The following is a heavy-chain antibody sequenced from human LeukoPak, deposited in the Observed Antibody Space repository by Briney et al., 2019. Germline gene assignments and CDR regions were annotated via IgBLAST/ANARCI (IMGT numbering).Heavy chain of an antibody. D-gene: IGHD1-20*01. Sequence: GSLRLSCAASGFSVSSNYMSWVRQAPGKGLEWVSVIYTDGSTYYADPVKGRFTISRDNSKNTLYLQMNSLRAEDTAVYYCARKYNWNYFDYWGQGTLVTVSS. CDR2: IYTDGST. V-gene: IGHV3-66*01. J-gene: IGHJ4*02. CDR1: GFSVSSNY. CDR3: ARKYNWNYFDY.